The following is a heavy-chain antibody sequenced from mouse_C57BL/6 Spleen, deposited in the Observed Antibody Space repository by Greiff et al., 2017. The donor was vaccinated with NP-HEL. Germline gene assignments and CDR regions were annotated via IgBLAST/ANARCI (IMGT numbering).Heavy chain of an antibody. CDR3: ARINYGSSYYFDY. CDR1: GYTFTSYW. J-gene: IGHJ2*01. D-gene: IGHD1-1*01. Sequence: QVQLQQPGAELVMPGASVKLSCKASGYTFTSYWMHWVKQRPGQGLEWIGEIDPSDSYTNYNQKFKGKSTLTVDKSSSTAYMQLSILTSEASAVYYCARINYGSSYYFDYWGQGTTLTVSS. V-gene: IGHV1-69*01. CDR2: IDPSDSYT.